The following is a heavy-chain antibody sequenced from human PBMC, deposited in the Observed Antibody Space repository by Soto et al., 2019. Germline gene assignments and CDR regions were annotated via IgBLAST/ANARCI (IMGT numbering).Heavy chain of an antibody. V-gene: IGHV4-59*01. CDR2: IYYSGST. CDR1: GGSISSYY. CDR3: ARARCSGGSCYTSGTYYFDY. J-gene: IGHJ4*02. Sequence: SETLSLTCTVSGGSISSYYWSWIRQPPGKGLEWIGYIYYSGSTNYNPSLKSRVTISVDTSKNQFSLKLSSVTAADTAVYYCARARCSGGSCYTSGTYYFDYWGQGTLVTVSS. D-gene: IGHD2-15*01.